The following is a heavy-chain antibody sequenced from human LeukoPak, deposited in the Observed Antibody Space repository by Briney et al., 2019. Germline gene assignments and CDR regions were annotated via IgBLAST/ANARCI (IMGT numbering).Heavy chain of an antibody. D-gene: IGHD5-24*01. CDR1: GFTFSSYA. V-gene: IGHV3-23*01. CDR3: ATVEMATIFVY. Sequence: TGGSLRLSCAASGFTFSSYAMSWVRQAPGKGLEWVSAISGSGGSTYYADSVKGRFTISRDNSKNTLYLQMNSLRAEDTAVYYCATVEMATIFVYWGQGTLVTVSS. J-gene: IGHJ4*02. CDR2: ISGSGGST.